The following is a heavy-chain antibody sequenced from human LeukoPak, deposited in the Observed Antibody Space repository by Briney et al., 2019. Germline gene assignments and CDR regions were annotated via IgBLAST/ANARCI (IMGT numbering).Heavy chain of an antibody. Sequence: PGGSLRLSCAASGFTFSSYGMHWVRQAPGKGLEWVAVIWYDGSNKYYADSVKGRFTISRDNSKNTLYLQMNSLGAEDTAVYYCAKAPPPQSYYDSSGYYSYYYYYMDVWGKGTTVTVSS. D-gene: IGHD3-22*01. CDR3: AKAPPPQSYYDSSGYYSYYYYYMDV. CDR2: IWYDGSNK. CDR1: GFTFSSYG. J-gene: IGHJ6*03. V-gene: IGHV3-33*06.